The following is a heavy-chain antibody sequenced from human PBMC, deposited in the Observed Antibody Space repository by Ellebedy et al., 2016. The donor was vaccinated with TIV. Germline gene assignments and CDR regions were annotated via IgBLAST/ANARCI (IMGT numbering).Heavy chain of an antibody. J-gene: IGHJ4*02. CDR2: IIPIFGTA. Sequence: ASVKVSCKASGYTFSSYAISWVRQAPGQGLEWMGGIIPIFGTANYAQKFQGRVTITADESTSTAYMELSSLRAEDMALYYCAKDISLWFGDDYWGQGTLVTVSS. D-gene: IGHD3-10*01. V-gene: IGHV1-69*13. CDR1: GYTFSSYA. CDR3: AKDISLWFGDDY.